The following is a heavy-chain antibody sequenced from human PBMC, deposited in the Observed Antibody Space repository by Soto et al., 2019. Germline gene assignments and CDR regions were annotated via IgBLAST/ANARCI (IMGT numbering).Heavy chain of an antibody. CDR2: ITGSGVNT. CDR3: AKDPNGDWLGAFDS. D-gene: IGHD3-9*01. CDR1: AFTFSTYA. V-gene: IGHV3-23*01. Sequence: EMQLLESGGGLVQPGGSLRLSCTASAFTFSTYAMTWVRQFPGKGLEWVSAITGSGVNTYYADSVRGRFTISRDNSKNTLYLQRNSLRVEDTAIYYCAKDPNGDWLGAFDSWGQGTLVTVST. J-gene: IGHJ4*02.